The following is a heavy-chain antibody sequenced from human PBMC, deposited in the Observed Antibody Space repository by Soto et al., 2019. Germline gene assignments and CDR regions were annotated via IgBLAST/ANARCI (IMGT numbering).Heavy chain of an antibody. D-gene: IGHD6-6*01. CDR3: LGSGAARPYYYGMDF. J-gene: IGHJ6*02. V-gene: IGHV4-61*01. Sequence: PSQTLSLTCTVSGGSVSSDSYYWAWIRQPPGKGLEWIGYISYSGSTDYNPSLRSRITISLHTYKSLFSLKVSSVSAADTAVYYCLGSGAARPYYYGMDFWGRGTTVTVSS. CDR1: GGSVSSDSYY. CDR2: ISYSGST.